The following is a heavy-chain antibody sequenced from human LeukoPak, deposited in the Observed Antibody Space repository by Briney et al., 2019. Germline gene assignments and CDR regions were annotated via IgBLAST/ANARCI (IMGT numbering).Heavy chain of an antibody. CDR2: IYYSGST. Sequence: PSETLSLTCTVSGGSISSYYWSWIRQPPGKGLEWIGYIYYSGSTNYNPSLKSRVTISVDTSKNQFSLKLSSVTAADTAVYYCARTRYYYNSRSYGAPYYFDYWGQGTLVTVSS. D-gene: IGHD3-10*01. CDR1: GGSISSYY. J-gene: IGHJ4*02. V-gene: IGHV4-59*08. CDR3: ARTRYYYNSRSYGAPYYFDY.